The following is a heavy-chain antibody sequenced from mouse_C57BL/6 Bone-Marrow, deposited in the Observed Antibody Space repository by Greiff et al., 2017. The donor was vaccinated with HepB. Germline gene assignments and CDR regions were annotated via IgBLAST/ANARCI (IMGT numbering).Heavy chain of an antibody. V-gene: IGHV1-55*01. Sequence: QVQLQQPGAELVKPGASVKMSCKASGYTFTSYWITWVKQRPGQGLEWIGDIYPGSGSTNYNEKFKSKATLTVDTSSSTAYMQLSSLTSEDSAVYYCARRGYGSSPYYAMDYWGQGTSVTVSS. J-gene: IGHJ4*01. D-gene: IGHD1-1*01. CDR1: GYTFTSYW. CDR3: ARRGYGSSPYYAMDY. CDR2: IYPGSGST.